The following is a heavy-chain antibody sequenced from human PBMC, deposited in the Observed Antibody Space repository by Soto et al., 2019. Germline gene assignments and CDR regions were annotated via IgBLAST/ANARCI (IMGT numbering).Heavy chain of an antibody. D-gene: IGHD3-10*01. CDR2: INHTGHT. V-gene: IGHV4-34*01. CDR1: GGSFNDYY. CDR3: ARSGHLFDY. Sequence: QVQLQQWGAGLLKPSETLSLTCAVYGGSFNDYYWSWIRQPPGKGLEWIGEINHTGHTNYNPSLKXRXTXXVDTSKHQFSLKLSSVTAADTAVYYCARSGHLFDYWGQGILVTVSS. J-gene: IGHJ4*02.